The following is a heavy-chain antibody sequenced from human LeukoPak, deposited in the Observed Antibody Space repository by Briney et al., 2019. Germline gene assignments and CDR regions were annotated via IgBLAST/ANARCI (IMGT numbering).Heavy chain of an antibody. CDR1: GYTFTGFT. CDR3: ARVNGYSFDY. D-gene: IGHD2-8*01. V-gene: IGHV1-3*04. Sequence: GASVNVSCKASGYTFTGFTIHWVRQAPGQRLEWMGWINTGNGNTKYSQKFQGRVTITRDTTASTAYMELSSLRSEDTAIYYCARVNGYSFDYWGQGALVTAS. J-gene: IGHJ4*02. CDR2: INTGNGNT.